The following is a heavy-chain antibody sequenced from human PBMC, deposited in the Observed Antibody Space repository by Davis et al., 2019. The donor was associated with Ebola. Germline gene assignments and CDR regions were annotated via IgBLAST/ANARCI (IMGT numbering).Heavy chain of an antibody. Sequence: LRLSCAVYGGSFSGYYWSWIRQHPGKGLEWIGYIYYSGSTYYNPSLKSRVTISVDTSKNQFSLKLSSVTAADTAVYYCARAGVVVVAATQVGFDPWGQGTLVTVSS. V-gene: IGHV4-31*11. CDR2: IYYSGST. D-gene: IGHD2-15*01. J-gene: IGHJ5*02. CDR1: GGSFSGYY. CDR3: ARAGVVVVAATQVGFDP.